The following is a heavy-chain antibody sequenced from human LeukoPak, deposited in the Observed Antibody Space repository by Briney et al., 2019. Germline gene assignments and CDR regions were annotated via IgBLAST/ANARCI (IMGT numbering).Heavy chain of an antibody. CDR2: IYHSGST. V-gene: IGHV4-4*02. CDR1: GGSISSSNW. CDR3: ARDLLDGPDAFDI. D-gene: IGHD5-24*01. Sequence: SETLSLTCAVSGGSISSSNWWSWVRQPPGKGLEWIGEIYHSGSTNYNPSLKSRVTISVDRSKNQFSLKLSSVTAADTAVYYCARDLLDGPDAFDIWGQGTMVTVSS. J-gene: IGHJ3*02.